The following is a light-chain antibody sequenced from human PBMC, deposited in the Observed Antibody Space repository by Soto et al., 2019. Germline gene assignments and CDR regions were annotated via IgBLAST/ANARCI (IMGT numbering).Light chain of an antibody. Sequence: QSVLTQPPSASGSPGQSVSISCTGTGSDVGTYNFVSWYQQHPGKAPKLLIYEVTKQPSGVPDRFSGSKSGNTASLTVSGLQAEDEAEYFCSSYTGDRHFYVFGTGTKVTVL. CDR3: SSYTGDRHFYV. CDR2: EVT. CDR1: GSDVGTYNF. J-gene: IGLJ1*01. V-gene: IGLV2-8*01.